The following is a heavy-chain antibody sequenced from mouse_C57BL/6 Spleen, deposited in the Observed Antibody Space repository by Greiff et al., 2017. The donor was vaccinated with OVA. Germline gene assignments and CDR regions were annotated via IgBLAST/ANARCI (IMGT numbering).Heavy chain of an antibody. D-gene: IGHD1-1*01. CDR1: GYTFTSYW. CDR3: ARSAPYYYGSRFDY. CDR2: IDPSDSYT. Sequence: VQLQQPGAELVMPGASVKLSCKASGYTFTSYWMHWVKQRPGQGLEWIGEIDPSDSYTNYNQKFKGKSTLTVDKSSSTAYMQLSSLTSEDSAVYYCARSAPYYYGSRFDYWGQGTTLTVSS. J-gene: IGHJ2*01. V-gene: IGHV1-69*01.